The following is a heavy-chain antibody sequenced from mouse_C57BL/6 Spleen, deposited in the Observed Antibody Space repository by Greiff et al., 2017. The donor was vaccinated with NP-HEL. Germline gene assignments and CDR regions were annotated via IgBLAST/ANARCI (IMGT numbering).Heavy chain of an antibody. CDR3: ARSGPGYFDY. J-gene: IGHJ2*01. V-gene: IGHV1-61*01. CDR2: IYPSDSET. Sequence: QVQLQQPGAELVRPGSSVKLSCKASGYTFTSYWMDWVKQRPGQGLEWIGNIYPSDSETHYNQKFKDKATLTVDKSSSTAYMQLSSLTSEDSAVYHCARSGPGYFDYWGQGTTLTVSS. CDR1: GYTFTSYW.